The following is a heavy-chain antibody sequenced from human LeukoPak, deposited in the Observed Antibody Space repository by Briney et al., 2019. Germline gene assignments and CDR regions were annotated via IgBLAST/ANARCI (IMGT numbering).Heavy chain of an antibody. CDR3: ARGPNSNWSGLDF. CDR1: GFTVSSSY. V-gene: IGHV3-53*01. D-gene: IGHD6-6*01. CDR2: LYSDGTT. J-gene: IGHJ4*02. Sequence: PGGSLRLSCAASGFTVSSSYMSWVRQAPGKGLEWVSVLYSDGTTYYAGSVKGRFTVSRDNAKNTLYLQVNNLRAEDTAVYYCARGPNSNWSGLDFWGQGTLLTVSS.